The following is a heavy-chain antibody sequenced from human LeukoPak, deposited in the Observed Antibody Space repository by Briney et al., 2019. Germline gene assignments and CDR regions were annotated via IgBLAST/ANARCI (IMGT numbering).Heavy chain of an antibody. CDR2: INPNSGGT. D-gene: IGHD2-2*01. CDR3: ARDLGSTRGY. CDR1: GYTFTVYY. J-gene: IGHJ4*02. V-gene: IGHV1-2*06. Sequence: GASVKVSCKASGYTFTVYYIHWVRQAPGQGLEWMGRINPNSGGTNYAQKFQGRVTMTRDTSISTAYMELSRLRSDDTAVYFCARDLGSTRGYWGQGTLVTVSS.